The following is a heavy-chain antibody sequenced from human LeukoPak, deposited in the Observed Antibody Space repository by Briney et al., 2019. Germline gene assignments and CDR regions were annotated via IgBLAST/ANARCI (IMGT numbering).Heavy chain of an antibody. CDR1: GDSITSGYY. D-gene: IGHD6-6*01. V-gene: IGHV4-38-2*02. CDR3: ARVRSVAQGGAFDI. CDR2: IHHSRST. J-gene: IGHJ3*02. Sequence: SETLSLTCTVSGDSITSGYYWGWIRQPPGKGLEWIGSIHHSRSTYYNPSLKSRVTKSVDTSKNQFSLKLSSVTAADTAVYYCARVRSVAQGGAFDIWGQGTMVTVSS.